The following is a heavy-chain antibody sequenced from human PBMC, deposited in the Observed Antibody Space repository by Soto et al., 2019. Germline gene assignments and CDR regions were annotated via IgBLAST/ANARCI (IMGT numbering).Heavy chain of an antibody. CDR2: INPNSGGI. CDR3: ARVLGEGVGEFLNFDY. CDR1: GYTFTDYY. D-gene: IGHD3-10*01. V-gene: IGHV1-2*02. J-gene: IGHJ4*02. Sequence: QVQPVQSGAEVKKPGASVKVSCKASGYTFTDYYIHWVRQAPGQGLEWMGWINPNSGGIYSEQKFQGRVTMTSDTSISTAYMEMRRLRSDDTAVYFCARVLGEGVGEFLNFDYWGQGTLVTVSS.